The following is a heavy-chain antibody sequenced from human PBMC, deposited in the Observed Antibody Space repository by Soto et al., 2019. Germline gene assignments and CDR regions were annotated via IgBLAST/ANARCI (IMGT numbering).Heavy chain of an antibody. Sequence: VGSLRLSCAASGFTFRSYAMHWVRQAPGKGLEWVAVISYDGSNKYYADSVKGRFTISRDNSRDTLYLQMDSLGAEDTARYYCARDRNGLDAVRYYYYGMDVWGQGTTVTVSS. CDR1: GFTFRSYA. J-gene: IGHJ6*02. CDR3: ARDRNGLDAVRYYYYGMDV. CDR2: ISYDGSNK. D-gene: IGHD1-1*01. V-gene: IGHV3-30-3*01.